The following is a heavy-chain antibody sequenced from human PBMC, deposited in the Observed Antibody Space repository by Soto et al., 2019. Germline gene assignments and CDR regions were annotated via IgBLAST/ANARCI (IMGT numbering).Heavy chain of an antibody. D-gene: IGHD3-3*01. CDR3: ARTWVGSAIFGVDIELGSCMDV. CDR1: GFTFSSYS. Sequence: EVQLVESGGGLVKPGGSLRLSCAASGFTFSSYSMNWVRQAPGKGLEWVSSISSSSSYIYYADSVKGRFTISRDNAKNSLYLQMNSLGAEDTAVYYCARTWVGSAIFGVDIELGSCMDVWGKVTTVTVAS. CDR2: ISSSSSYI. V-gene: IGHV3-21*01. J-gene: IGHJ6*03.